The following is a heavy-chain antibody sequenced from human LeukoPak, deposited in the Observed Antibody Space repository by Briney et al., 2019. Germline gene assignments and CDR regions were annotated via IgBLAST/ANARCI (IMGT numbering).Heavy chain of an antibody. D-gene: IGHD2/OR15-2a*01. CDR3: PEIVARYYYYGR. Sequence: PGGSLRLSCAASGFTLSNYAMHWVRQAPGKGLDWVSAISGSGGRTNYANSVKGRFTISKDNSKNVPYLAMNSLRAEDTAIYYCPEIVARYYYYGRWGQVTLVTVA. V-gene: IGHV3-23*01. J-gene: IGHJ1*01. CDR1: GFTLSNYA. CDR2: ISGSGGRT.